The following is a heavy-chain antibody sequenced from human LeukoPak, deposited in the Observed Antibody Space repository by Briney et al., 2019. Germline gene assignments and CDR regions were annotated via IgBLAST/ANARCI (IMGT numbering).Heavy chain of an antibody. CDR1: GFTFSSYW. Sequence: GGSLRLSCAASGFTFSSYWMSWVRQAPGKGLEWVANIKQDGSEKYYVDSVKGRFTISRDNAKNSLYLQMNSLRAEDTAVYYCARMPGYQLPFVDIWGQGTMVTVSS. D-gene: IGHD2-2*01. V-gene: IGHV3-7*03. J-gene: IGHJ3*02. CDR3: ARMPGYQLPFVDI. CDR2: IKQDGSEK.